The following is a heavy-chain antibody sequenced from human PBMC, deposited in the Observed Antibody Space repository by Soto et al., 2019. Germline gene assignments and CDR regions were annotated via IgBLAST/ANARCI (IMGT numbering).Heavy chain of an antibody. D-gene: IGHD2-15*01. V-gene: IGHV1-18*01. CDR3: ERVLSEVVVVPDFDY. CDR2: ISAYNGNT. J-gene: IGHJ4*02. CDR1: GYTFTSYG. Sequence: ASVKVSCKASGYTFTSYGISWVRQAPGQGLEWMGWISAYNGNTNYAQKLQGRVTMTTDTSTSTAYMELRSLRSDDTAVYYCERVLSEVVVVPDFDYWGQGTLVTVSS.